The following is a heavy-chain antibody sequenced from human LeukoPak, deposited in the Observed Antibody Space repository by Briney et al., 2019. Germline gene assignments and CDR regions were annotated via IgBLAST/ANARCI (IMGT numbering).Heavy chain of an antibody. Sequence: SETLSLTSTVSGGSISSYYWSWIRQPPGKGLEWIGYIYYSGSTNYNPSLKSRVTISVDTSKNQFSLKLSSVTAADTAVYYCARLRYCSSTSCEVYFDYWGQGTLVTVSS. D-gene: IGHD2-2*01. CDR2: IYYSGST. CDR1: GGSISSYY. V-gene: IGHV4-59*08. J-gene: IGHJ4*02. CDR3: ARLRYCSSTSCEVYFDY.